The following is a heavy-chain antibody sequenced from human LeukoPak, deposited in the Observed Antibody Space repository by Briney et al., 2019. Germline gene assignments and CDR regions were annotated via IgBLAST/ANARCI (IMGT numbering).Heavy chain of an antibody. CDR3: ARHQHYGDYDYFDF. CDR1: GGSVSGHY. V-gene: IGHV4-59*08. CDR2: VFASGST. D-gene: IGHD4-17*01. Sequence: SETLSLTCSVSGGSVSGHYWSWIRQTPERGLEWLGFVFASGSTNYNPFFKSRVTMSADMSRNQFYLGLQSVSAADTGVYLCARHQHYGDYDYFDFWGQGTLVTVSS. J-gene: IGHJ4*02.